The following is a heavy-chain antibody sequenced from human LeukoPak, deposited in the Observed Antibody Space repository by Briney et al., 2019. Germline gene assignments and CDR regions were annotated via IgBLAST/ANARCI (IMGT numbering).Heavy chain of an antibody. CDR2: IYYSGST. V-gene: IGHV4-59*01. CDR1: GGSISSYY. Sequence: SETLSLTCTVSGGSISSYYWSWIRQPPGKGLEWIGYIYYSGSTNYNPSLKSRVTISVDTSKNQFSLKLSSVTAADTAVYYCAREGESSYYGSGSYYNRRSGYYMDVWGKGTTVTISS. D-gene: IGHD3-10*01. CDR3: AREGESSYYGSGSYYNRRSGYYMDV. J-gene: IGHJ6*03.